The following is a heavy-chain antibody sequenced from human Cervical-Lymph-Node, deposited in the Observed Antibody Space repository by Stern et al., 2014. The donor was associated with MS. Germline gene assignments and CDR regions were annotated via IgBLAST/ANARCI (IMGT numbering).Heavy chain of an antibody. CDR2: ICPCASNP. CDR3: ARPHSPGWSYYFDF. Sequence: EVQLVQSGAEVRKPGKSLTISCNISGYTFTDYWIAWVRQMPGKGLEWMGAICPCASNPSYSPSLQGHVTSSVDTSINTAYLQWSDLRASDTAMYYCARPHSPGWSYYFDFWGQGTLVAVSS. CDR1: GYTFTDYW. J-gene: IGHJ4*02. D-gene: IGHD6-19*01. V-gene: IGHV5-51*01.